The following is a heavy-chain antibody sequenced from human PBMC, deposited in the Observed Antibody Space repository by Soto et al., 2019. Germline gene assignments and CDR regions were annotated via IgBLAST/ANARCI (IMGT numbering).Heavy chain of an antibody. D-gene: IGHD6-13*01. V-gene: IGHV4-31*03. Sequence: QVQLQESGPGLVKPSQTLSLTCTVSGDSISSSSYYWSWIRQHPGKGLEWIGYIHYSGNTRYNPSLKSRLTISVDTSKNQFSLMLSSLTAADTAVYFCARARVPYSSTWYRYDYYGMDIWGQATTVTVSS. CDR3: ARARVPYSSTWYRYDYYGMDI. CDR2: IHYSGNT. CDR1: GDSISSSSYY. J-gene: IGHJ6*02.